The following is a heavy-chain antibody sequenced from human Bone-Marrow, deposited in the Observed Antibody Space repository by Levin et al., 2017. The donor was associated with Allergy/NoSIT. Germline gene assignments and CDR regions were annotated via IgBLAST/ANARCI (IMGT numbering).Heavy chain of an antibody. Sequence: SQTLSLTCIVSGGSITGHYWSWIRQSPGKGLEWIGYIYSSGITNYNPSLTSRVTISVGTSKNQFSLKLSSVTAADTAVYFCAGLGGYTYGYPEAWFDPWGQGTLVTVSS. CDR2: IYSSGIT. CDR1: GGSITGHY. CDR3: AGLGGYTYGYPEAWFDP. V-gene: IGHV4-59*03. J-gene: IGHJ5*02. D-gene: IGHD5-18*01.